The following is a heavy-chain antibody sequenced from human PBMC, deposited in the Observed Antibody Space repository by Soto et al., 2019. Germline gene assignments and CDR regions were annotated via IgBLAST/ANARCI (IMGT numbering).Heavy chain of an antibody. V-gene: IGHV4-4*02. CDR1: GVSISSGNW. J-gene: IGHJ1*01. Sequence: PSETVSLTCAVSGVSISSGNWWTWVRQSPQRGLEYIGEIFHDGTANYYPSFERRVAISVDTSNNQFSLKLTSVTAADTAIYFFARLVYDTRLNYMHYDFWGQGTSVTVSA. CDR3: ARLVYDTRLNYMHYDF. CDR2: IFHDGTA. D-gene: IGHD3-22*01.